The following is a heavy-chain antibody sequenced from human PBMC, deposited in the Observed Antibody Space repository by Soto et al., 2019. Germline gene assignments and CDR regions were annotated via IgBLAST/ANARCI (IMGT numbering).Heavy chain of an antibody. Sequence: ASVKVSCKASGYTFASYDRNWVRQATGQGLEWMGWMNPNSGNTGYAQKFQGRVTMTRNTSISTAYMELSSLRSEDTAVYYCARASQYSSGWYVYDAFDIWGQGTMLTVSS. J-gene: IGHJ3*02. CDR3: ARASQYSSGWYVYDAFDI. CDR1: GYTFASYD. V-gene: IGHV1-8*01. D-gene: IGHD6-19*01. CDR2: MNPNSGNT.